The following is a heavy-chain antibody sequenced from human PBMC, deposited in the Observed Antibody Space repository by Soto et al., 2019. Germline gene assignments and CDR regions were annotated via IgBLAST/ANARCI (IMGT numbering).Heavy chain of an antibody. CDR3: AKWVRGSYGMDV. V-gene: IGHV3-23*01. CDR2: ISGSGGST. D-gene: IGHD2-21*01. Sequence: EVQLLESGGGLVQPGGSLRLSCAASGFTFSSYAMSWVRQAPGKGLEWVSAISGSGGSTYYADSVKGRFTISRDNSKNTLDLQMNSLRAEDTAVYYCAKWVRGSYGMDVWGQGTTVTVSS. J-gene: IGHJ6*02. CDR1: GFTFSSYA.